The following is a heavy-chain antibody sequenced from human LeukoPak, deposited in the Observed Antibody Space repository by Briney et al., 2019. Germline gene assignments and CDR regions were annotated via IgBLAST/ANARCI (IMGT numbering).Heavy chain of an antibody. CDR1: GFTFSSYA. J-gene: IGHJ3*02. CDR3: VRDGYNHHAFDI. V-gene: IGHV3-30-3*01. Sequence: GGSLRLSCAASGFTFSSYAMHWVRQAPGKGLEWVAVISYDGSNKYYADSVKGRFTISRDNSKNTLYLQMNSLRAEDTAVYYCVRDGYNHHAFDIWGQGTMVTVSS. D-gene: IGHD5-24*01. CDR2: ISYDGSNK.